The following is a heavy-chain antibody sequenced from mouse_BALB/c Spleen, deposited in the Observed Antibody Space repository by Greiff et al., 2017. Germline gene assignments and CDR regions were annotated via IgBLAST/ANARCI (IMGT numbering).Heavy chain of an antibody. CDR1: GYAFTSYN. CDR3: ARYGNYEDYAMDY. J-gene: IGHJ4*01. CDR2: IDPYNGGT. D-gene: IGHD2-1*01. V-gene: IGHV1S135*01. Sequence: VQLQQSGPELVKPGASLKVSCKASGYAFTSYNMYWVKQSHGKSLEWIGYIDPYNGGTSYNQKFKGKATLTVDKSSSTAYMHLNSLTSEDSAVYYCARYGNYEDYAMDYWGQGTSVTVSS.